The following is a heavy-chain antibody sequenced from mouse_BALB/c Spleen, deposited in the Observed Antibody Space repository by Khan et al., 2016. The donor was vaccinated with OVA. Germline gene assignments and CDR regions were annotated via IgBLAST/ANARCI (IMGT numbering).Heavy chain of an antibody. J-gene: IGHJ3*01. Sequence: VRLQQSGAELVKPGASVKLSCTASGFNIKDTYMHWVKQRPEQGLEWIGRIDPANGNTKYDPKFQGKATITADTSSNTAYLQLSSLTSEDTAVYYCVRDYWGVFAYWGQGTLVTVSA. D-gene: IGHD1-1*01. CDR1: GFNIKDTY. CDR2: IDPANGNT. V-gene: IGHV14-3*02. CDR3: VRDYWGVFAY.